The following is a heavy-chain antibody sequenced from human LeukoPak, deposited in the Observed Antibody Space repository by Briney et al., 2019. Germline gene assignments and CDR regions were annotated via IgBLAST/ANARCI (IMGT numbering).Heavy chain of an antibody. CDR1: GGTFSSYA. J-gene: IGHJ4*02. Sequence: SVKVSCKASGGTFSSYAISWVRQAPGQGLEWMGRIIPILGIANYAQKFQGRVTITADKSTSTAYMELSSLRSEDTAVYYCASPEYYDILTGYYTAHFDHWGQGTLVTVSS. CDR3: ASPEYYDILTGYYTAHFDH. CDR2: IIPILGIA. D-gene: IGHD3-9*01. V-gene: IGHV1-69*04.